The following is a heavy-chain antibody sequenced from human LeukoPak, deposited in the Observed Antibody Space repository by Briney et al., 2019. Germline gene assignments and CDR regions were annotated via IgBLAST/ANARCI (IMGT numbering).Heavy chain of an antibody. Sequence: GGSLRLSCAASGFTFGSIAMTWVRQAPGKGLEWVSTVRSNGDTTYNADSVKGRFTISRDNAKNSLYLQMNSLRAEDTAVYYCASSITMVRGAAFYGGPPMFSRRWFDPWGQGTLVTVSS. CDR2: VRSNGDTT. J-gene: IGHJ5*02. V-gene: IGHV3-48*03. D-gene: IGHD3-10*01. CDR1: GFTFGSIA. CDR3: ASSITMVRGAAFYGGPPMFSRRWFDP.